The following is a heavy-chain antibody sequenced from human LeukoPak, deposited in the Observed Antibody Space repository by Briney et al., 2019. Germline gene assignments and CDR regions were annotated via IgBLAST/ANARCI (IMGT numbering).Heavy chain of an antibody. J-gene: IGHJ4*02. CDR2: IHYSGSA. D-gene: IGHD3-16*02. CDR3: ARGRLGELSSYFDY. Sequence: SETLSLTCTVSNGPINTFQWSWIRQPPGKGLEWIGNIHYSGSANYNPSLKSRVTISVDTSKNQFSLKLSSVTAADTAVYYCARGRLGELSSYFDYWGQGTLVTVSS. V-gene: IGHV4-59*01. CDR1: NGPINTFQ.